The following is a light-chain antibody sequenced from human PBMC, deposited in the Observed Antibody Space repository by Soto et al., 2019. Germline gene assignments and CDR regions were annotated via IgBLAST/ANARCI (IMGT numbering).Light chain of an antibody. Sequence: EIVMTQSPATLSVSPGGRATLSCRASQSISDTLAWYQQKPGQAPRLLIYGASRRATGLPARFSGSGSGTELTLTISSLQSEDFSVYYCQQYNNWHTWTFGQGTKVDIK. V-gene: IGKV3-15*01. CDR1: QSISDT. J-gene: IGKJ1*01. CDR2: GAS. CDR3: QQYNNWHTWT.